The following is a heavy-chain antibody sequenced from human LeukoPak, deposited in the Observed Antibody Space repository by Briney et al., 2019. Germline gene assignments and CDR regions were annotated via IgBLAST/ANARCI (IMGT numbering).Heavy chain of an antibody. CDR2: ISYDGSNK. J-gene: IGHJ4*02. CDR1: GFTFSSYA. Sequence: GGSLRLSCAASGFTFSSYAMHWVRQAPGKGLEWVAVISYDGSNKYYADSVKGRFTISRDNSKNTLYLQMNNLRAEDTAVYYCAKASGGSCYSSLDNWGQGTLVTVSS. D-gene: IGHD2-15*01. V-gene: IGHV3-30*04. CDR3: AKASGGSCYSSLDN.